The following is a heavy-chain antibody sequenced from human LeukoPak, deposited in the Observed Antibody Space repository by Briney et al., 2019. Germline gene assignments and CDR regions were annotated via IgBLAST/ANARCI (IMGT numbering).Heavy chain of an antibody. CDR3: ARVGYSYGSAGMDV. CDR2: IGTSGDT. Sequence: GGSLRLSCAASVFTFSSYDMHWVRQATGKGLEWVSAIGTSGDTYYPGSVKGRFTISRENAKNSLYLQMNSLRGGDTAVYYCARVGYSYGSAGMDVWGQGTTVTVSS. V-gene: IGHV3-13*04. J-gene: IGHJ6*01. CDR1: VFTFSSYD. D-gene: IGHD5-18*01.